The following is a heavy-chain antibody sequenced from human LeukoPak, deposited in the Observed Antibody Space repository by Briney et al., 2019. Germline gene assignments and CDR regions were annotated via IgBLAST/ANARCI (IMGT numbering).Heavy chain of an antibody. CDR3: ARGQLWPLFDY. CDR2: ISAYNGNT. Sequence: ASVKVSCKASGYTFTSYGISWVRQAPGQGLEWMGWISAYNGNTNYAQKFQGRVTMTRDTSISTAYMELSRLRSDDTAVYCCARGQLWPLFDYWGQGTLVTVSS. J-gene: IGHJ4*02. V-gene: IGHV1-18*01. D-gene: IGHD5-18*01. CDR1: GYTFTSYG.